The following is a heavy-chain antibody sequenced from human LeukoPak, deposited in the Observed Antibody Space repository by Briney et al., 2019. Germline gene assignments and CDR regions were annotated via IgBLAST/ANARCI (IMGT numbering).Heavy chain of an antibody. J-gene: IGHJ4*02. CDR2: IIPIFGTA. V-gene: IGHV1-69*13. CDR3: ARYAYCSGGSCFNY. CDR1: GGTFSSYA. D-gene: IGHD2-15*01. Sequence: SVKVSCKASGGTFSSYAISWVRQAPGQGLEWMGGIIPIFGTANYAQRFQGRVTITADESTSTAYMELSSLRSEDTAVYYCARYAYCSGGSCFNYWGQGTLVTVSS.